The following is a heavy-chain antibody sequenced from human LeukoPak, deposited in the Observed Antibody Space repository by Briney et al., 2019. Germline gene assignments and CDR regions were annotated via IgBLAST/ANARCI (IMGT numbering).Heavy chain of an antibody. V-gene: IGHV3-30*18. D-gene: IGHD6-6*01. CDR2: ISYDGCST. J-gene: IGHJ4*02. CDR1: GFTFSTYA. CDR3: AKIEGSSSDYFDY. Sequence: GRSLRLSCAASGFTFSTYAMHWVRPAPGKGLEWVAIISYDGCSTSYADSVKGRFTISRDNSKNTLYLQMSSLRTEDTAVYYCAKIEGSSSDYFDYWGQGTLVTVSS.